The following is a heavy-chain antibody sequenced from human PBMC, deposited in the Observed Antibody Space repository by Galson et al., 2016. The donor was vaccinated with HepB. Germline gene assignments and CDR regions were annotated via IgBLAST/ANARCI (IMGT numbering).Heavy chain of an antibody. Sequence: SVKVSYKASGYTFTSYAMNWVRQAPGQGLEWMGWINTNTGNPTYAQGFTGRFVFSLDTSVSTAYLQISSLKAEDTAVYYCARGHIVATVDYYYYGLDVWGQGTTVTVSS. CDR1: GYTFTSYA. J-gene: IGHJ6*02. V-gene: IGHV7-4-1*02. CDR3: ARGHIVATVDYYYYGLDV. CDR2: INTNTGNP. D-gene: IGHD5-12*01.